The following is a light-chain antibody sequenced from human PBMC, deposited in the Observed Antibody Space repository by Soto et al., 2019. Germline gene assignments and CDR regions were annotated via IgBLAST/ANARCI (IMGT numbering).Light chain of an antibody. Sequence: QSVLTQPASVSGSPGQSITISCTGTSSDVGGYNYVSLYQQHPGKAPKLMIYEVSNRPSGVSNRFSGSKSGNTASLTISGLQAEDEADYYCSSYTSSSIYYVFGTGTKLTVL. CDR3: SSYTSSSIYYV. J-gene: IGLJ1*01. CDR2: EVS. V-gene: IGLV2-14*01. CDR1: SSDVGGYNY.